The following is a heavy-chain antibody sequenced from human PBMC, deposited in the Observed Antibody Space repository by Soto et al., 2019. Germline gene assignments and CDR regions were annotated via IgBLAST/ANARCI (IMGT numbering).Heavy chain of an antibody. CDR2: ISAYNGNT. CDR1: GYTFTSYG. D-gene: IGHD3-10*01. Sequence: ASVKVSCKASGYTFTSYGISWVRQAPGQGLEWMGWISAYNGNTNYAQKLQGRVTMTTDTSTSTAYMELRSLRSDDTAVYYCAREVYYGSGSYYNLHPYNLLDYWGQGTLVTVSS. V-gene: IGHV1-18*01. CDR3: AREVYYGSGSYYNLHPYNLLDY. J-gene: IGHJ4*02.